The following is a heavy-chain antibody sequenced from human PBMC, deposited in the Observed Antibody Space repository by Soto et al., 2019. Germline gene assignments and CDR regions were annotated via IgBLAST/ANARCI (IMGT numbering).Heavy chain of an antibody. CDR1: GYPFTTYG. CDR2: ISAYNGNT. J-gene: IGHJ4*02. CDR3: ARDKAGSTVVTAFDY. Sequence: ASVKVSCKASGYPFTTYGISWVRQAPGQGLEWMGWISAYNGNTNYAQKLQGRVTMTTDTSTSTAYMELRSLRSDDTAVYYCARDKAGSTVVTAFDYWGQGTLVTVSS. V-gene: IGHV1-18*04. D-gene: IGHD2-15*01.